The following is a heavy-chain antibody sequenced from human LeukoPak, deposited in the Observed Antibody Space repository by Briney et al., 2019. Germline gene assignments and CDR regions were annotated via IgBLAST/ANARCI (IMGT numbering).Heavy chain of an antibody. D-gene: IGHD3-10*01. CDR2: ISSSSSTI. Sequence: QPGGSLRLSCAASGFTFSSYSMNWVRQAPGKGLEWVSYISSSSSTIYYADSVKGRFTISRDNAKNSLPLQMNSLRVEDTAVYYCAKSKRFSGTYSFDYWGQGTLVTVSS. V-gene: IGHV3-48*01. CDR1: GFTFSSYS. J-gene: IGHJ4*02. CDR3: AKSKRFSGTYSFDY.